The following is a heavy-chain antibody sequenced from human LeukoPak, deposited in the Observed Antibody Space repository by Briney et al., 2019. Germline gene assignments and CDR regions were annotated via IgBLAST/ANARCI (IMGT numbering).Heavy chain of an antibody. CDR2: IKPDGTEK. V-gene: IGHV3-7*03. CDR1: GFTFSSYG. Sequence: QPGGSLRLSCAASGFTFSSYGMHWVRQAPGKGLEWVANIKPDGTEKFYGDSVKGRFTISRDNAKNSLFLQMDSLRAEDTAVYYCAKEDEKFDYWGQGTLVTVSS. CDR3: AKEDEKFDY. J-gene: IGHJ4*02.